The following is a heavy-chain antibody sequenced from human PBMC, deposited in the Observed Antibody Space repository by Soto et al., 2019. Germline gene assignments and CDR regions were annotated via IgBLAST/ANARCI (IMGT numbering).Heavy chain of an antibody. V-gene: IGHV4-34*01. CDR1: GGSFSGYY. J-gene: IGHJ4*02. CDR2: INHSGST. D-gene: IGHD2-2*01. CDR3: ANLQLLRQTYFDY. Sequence: PSETLSLTCAVYGGSFSGYYWSWIRQPPGKGLEWIGEINHSGSTNYNPSLKSRVTISVDTSKNQFSLKLSSVTAADTAVYYCANLQLLRQTYFDYWGQGTLVTSPQ.